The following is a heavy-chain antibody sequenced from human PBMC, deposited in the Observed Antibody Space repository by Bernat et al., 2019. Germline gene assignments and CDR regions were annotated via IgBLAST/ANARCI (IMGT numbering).Heavy chain of an antibody. J-gene: IGHJ4*02. CDR3: AMTSISFNGPDY. Sequence: QVQLVQSGAEVREPGASVKVSCKASGYTFTGYYIHWVRQAPGQGLESMGWINPNSGGTNFAQKFRGRVTMTRDTSISTAYMELSRLRSDDTAVYYCAMTSISFNGPDYWGQGTLVTVSS. D-gene: IGHD2-21*01. CDR2: INPNSGGT. CDR1: GYTFTGYY. V-gene: IGHV1-2*02.